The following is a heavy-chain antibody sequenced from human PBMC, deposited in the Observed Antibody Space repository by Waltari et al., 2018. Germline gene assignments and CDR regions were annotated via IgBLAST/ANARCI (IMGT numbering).Heavy chain of an antibody. CDR3: ASYSSSWYSNYYYYYYGMDV. CDR1: GYTFTSYA. CDR2: INAGNGNT. Sequence: QVQLEQSGAEVKKPGASVKVSCKASGYTFTSYAMHWVRQAPGHRLEWMGWINAGNGNTKYSQKFQGRVTITRDTSASTAYMELSSLRSEDTAVYYCASYSSSWYSNYYYYYYGMDVWGQGTTVTVSS. V-gene: IGHV1-3*01. D-gene: IGHD6-13*01. J-gene: IGHJ6*02.